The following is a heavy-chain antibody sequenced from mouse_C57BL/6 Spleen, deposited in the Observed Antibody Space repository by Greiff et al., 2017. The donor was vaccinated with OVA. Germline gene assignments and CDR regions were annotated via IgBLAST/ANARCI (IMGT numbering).Heavy chain of an antibody. CDR1: GYTFTSYW. CDR3: ARGGAIVDYFDY. D-gene: IGHD2-12*01. V-gene: IGHV1-64*01. J-gene: IGHJ2*01. CDR2: IHPNSGST. Sequence: VQLQQPGAELVKPGASVKLSCKASGYTFTSYWMHWVKQRPGQGLEWIGMIHPNSGSTNYNEKFKSKATLTVDKSSSTAYMQRSSLTSEDSAVYYCARGGAIVDYFDYWGQGTTLTVSS.